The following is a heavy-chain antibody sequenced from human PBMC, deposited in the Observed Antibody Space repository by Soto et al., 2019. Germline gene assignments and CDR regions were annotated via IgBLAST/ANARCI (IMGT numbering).Heavy chain of an antibody. CDR1: GGSISSGGYY. J-gene: IGHJ6*03. CDR2: IYYSGST. Sequence: QVQLQESGPGLVKPSQTLSLTCTVSGGSISSGGYYWSWIRQHPGKGLEWIGYIYYSGSTYYNPSLKSRVTISVDTSKNQFSLKLSSVTAADTAVYYCARGVRQQSYLFDRPYAHMDVWGKGTTVTVSS. V-gene: IGHV4-31*03. D-gene: IGHD6-13*01. CDR3: ARGVRQQSYLFDRPYAHMDV.